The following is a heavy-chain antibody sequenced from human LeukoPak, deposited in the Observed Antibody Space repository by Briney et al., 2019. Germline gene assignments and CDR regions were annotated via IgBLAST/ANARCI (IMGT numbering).Heavy chain of an antibody. CDR3: ARASLILKGPQKLYYFDY. V-gene: IGHV4-39*07. Sequence: PSETLSLTCTVSGGSISSSSYYWGWIRQPPGKGLEWIGSIYYSGSTYYNPSLKSRVTISVDTSKNQFSLKLSSVTAADTAVYYCARASLILKGPQKLYYFDYWGQGTLVSVSS. CDR1: GGSISSSSYY. J-gene: IGHJ4*02. CDR2: IYYSGST. D-gene: IGHD3/OR15-3a*01.